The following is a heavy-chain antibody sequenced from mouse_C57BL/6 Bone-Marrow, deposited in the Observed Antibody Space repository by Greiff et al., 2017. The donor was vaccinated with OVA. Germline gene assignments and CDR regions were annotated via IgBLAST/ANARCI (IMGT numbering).Heavy chain of an antibody. D-gene: IGHD1-2*01. Sequence: QVQLQQPGAELVRPGTSVKLSCKASGYTFTSYWMHWVKPRPGQGLEWIGVIDPSDSYTNYNQKFKGKATLTVDTSSSTAYMQLSSLTSEDSAVYYCARSGTLLRHPWFAYWGQGTLVTVSA. V-gene: IGHV1-59*01. J-gene: IGHJ3*01. CDR1: GYTFTSYW. CDR2: IDPSDSYT. CDR3: ARSGTLLRHPWFAY.